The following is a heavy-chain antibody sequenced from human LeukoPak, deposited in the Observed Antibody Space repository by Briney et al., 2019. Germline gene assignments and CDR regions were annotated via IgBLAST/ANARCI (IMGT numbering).Heavy chain of an antibody. V-gene: IGHV3-9*01. Sequence: PGGSLILSCAASGFTFDDYAMHWVRQAPGKGLEWVSGISWNSGSIGYADSVKGRFTISRDNAKNSLYLQMNSLRAEDTALYYCAKTEGGVVATIFDYWGQGTLVTVSS. J-gene: IGHJ4*02. D-gene: IGHD5-12*01. CDR3: AKTEGGVVATIFDY. CDR2: ISWNSGSI. CDR1: GFTFDDYA.